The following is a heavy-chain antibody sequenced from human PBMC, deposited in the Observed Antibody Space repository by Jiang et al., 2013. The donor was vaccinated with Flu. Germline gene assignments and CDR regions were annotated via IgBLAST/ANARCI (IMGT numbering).Heavy chain of an antibody. CDR2: ISHTENT. Sequence: PGLVKPSQTPVPHLHCLWWLHRQWWSLLELAPPAPEKGLEWIGYISHTENTYYNPSLKTRITISVDTSKNQFTLRLSSVTAADSAVYYCARVDTRTVQDPWFFDFWGQGTQVTVSS. J-gene: IGHJ4*02. CDR3: ARVDTRTVQDPWFFDF. CDR1: WLHRQWWSL. D-gene: IGHD5-18*01. V-gene: IGHV4-31*03.